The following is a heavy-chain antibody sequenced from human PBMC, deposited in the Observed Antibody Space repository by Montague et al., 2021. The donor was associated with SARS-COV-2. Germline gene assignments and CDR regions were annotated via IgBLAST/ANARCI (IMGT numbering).Heavy chain of an antibody. CDR2: IYSSGST. J-gene: IGHJ4*02. CDR1: GGSISNYY. CDR3: ARDYSHCSGGSCVFDY. D-gene: IGHD2-15*01. V-gene: IGHV4-4*07. Sequence: SETLSPTCTVSGGSISNYYWSWIRQSAGKGLEWIGRIYSSGSTNYNPSLKSRISMSVDTSKNQFSLKLSSVTAADTAIYYCARDYSHCSGGSCVFDYWGQGTLITVSS.